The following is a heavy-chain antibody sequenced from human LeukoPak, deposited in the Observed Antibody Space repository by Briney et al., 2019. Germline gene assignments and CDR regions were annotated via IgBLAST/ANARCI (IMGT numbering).Heavy chain of an antibody. Sequence: SETLSLTCTVSGGSINSYYWSWIRQPPGRGLEWIGYIFYTGSTNYNPSLQSRVTISVDTSRNQFSLTLSSVTAADTAVYFCARGPTRQYFDYWGQEPLVTVSS. V-gene: IGHV4-59*01. CDR1: GGSINSYY. J-gene: IGHJ4*02. CDR3: ARGPTRQYFDY. CDR2: IFYTGST. D-gene: IGHD2/OR15-2a*01.